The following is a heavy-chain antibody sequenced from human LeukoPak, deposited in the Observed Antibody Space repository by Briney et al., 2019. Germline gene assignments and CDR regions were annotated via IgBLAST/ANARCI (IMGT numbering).Heavy chain of an antibody. CDR1: GFTFSDYS. D-gene: IGHD1-14*01. CDR3: TRGVGHNPFFDI. CDR2: IYSSSSYI. V-gene: IGHV3-21*01. J-gene: IGHJ3*02. Sequence: PGGSLRLSCAASGFTFSDYSMNWVRQAPGKGLEWVSSIYSSSSYIYYADSVKGRFTISRDNAKNSLYLQMNSLRGEDTAVYYCTRGVGHNPFFDIWGQGTTVTVSS.